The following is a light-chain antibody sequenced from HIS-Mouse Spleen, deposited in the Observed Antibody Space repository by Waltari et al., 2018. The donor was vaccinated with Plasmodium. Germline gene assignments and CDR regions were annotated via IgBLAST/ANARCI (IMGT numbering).Light chain of an antibody. CDR1: QGISSY. V-gene: IGKV1-8*01. CDR2: AAS. CDR3: QQYYSYPLT. Sequence: AIRMTQSPSSFSASTGDRLTITCRASQGISSYLAWYQQKPGKAPKLLIYAASTLQSGVPARFSGSGSGTEFTLTISCLQSEDFATYYCQQYYSYPLTFGGGTKVEIK. J-gene: IGKJ4*01.